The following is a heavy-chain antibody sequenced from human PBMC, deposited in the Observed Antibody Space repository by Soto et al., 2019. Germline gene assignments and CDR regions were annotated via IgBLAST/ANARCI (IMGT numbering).Heavy chain of an antibody. Sequence: QVQLVESGGGVVQPGRSLRLSCAASGFTFSSYGMHWVRQAPGKGLEWVAVIWYDGSNKYYADSVKGRFTISRDNSNNSLYIQMNNLRAEDTAVYYCARDHYGDGDYWGQGTLVTVSS. CDR2: IWYDGSNK. CDR1: GFTFSSYG. V-gene: IGHV3-33*01. J-gene: IGHJ4*02. D-gene: IGHD4-17*01. CDR3: ARDHYGDGDY.